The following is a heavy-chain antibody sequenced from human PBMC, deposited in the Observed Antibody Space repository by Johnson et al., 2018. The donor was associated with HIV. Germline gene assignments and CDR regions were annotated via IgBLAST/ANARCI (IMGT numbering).Heavy chain of an antibody. J-gene: IGHJ3*02. Sequence: VPLVESGGGLVKPGGSLRLTCAASGFTFSDYYMHWVRQATGKGLEWVSAIGTAGDTYYPGSVKGRFTISRDNSKNTLYLQMNSLRAEDTAVYYCAKDKGYYDSSGPKGIWGQGTMVTVSS. V-gene: IGHV3-13*01. D-gene: IGHD3-22*01. CDR3: AKDKGYYDSSGPKGI. CDR1: GFTFSDYY. CDR2: IGTAGDT.